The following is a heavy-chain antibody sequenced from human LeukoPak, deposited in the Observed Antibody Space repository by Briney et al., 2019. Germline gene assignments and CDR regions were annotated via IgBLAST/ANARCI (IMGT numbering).Heavy chain of an antibody. V-gene: IGHV4-39*07. CDR1: GGSISSSSYY. D-gene: IGHD2-2*01. CDR3: AGETYCNSTSCYGNWFDP. Sequence: SETLSLTCTVSGGSISSSSYYWGWIRQPPGKGLEWIGSIYYSGSTYYNPSLKSRVTISVDKSKNQFSLKLSSVTAADTAVYYCAGETYCNSTSCYGNWFDPWGQGALVTVSS. CDR2: IYYSGST. J-gene: IGHJ5*01.